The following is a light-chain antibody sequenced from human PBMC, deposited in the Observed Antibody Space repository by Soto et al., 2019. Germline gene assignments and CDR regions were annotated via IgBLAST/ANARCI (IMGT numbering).Light chain of an antibody. CDR2: DAS. V-gene: IGKV1-5*01. J-gene: IGKJ1*01. CDR1: QSISIW. CDR3: QQYNGYSTWT. Sequence: DIEMTESPCTLSASVGDRVTISCRASQSISIWLAWYQQKPVKAPKVLIWDASSLQRGVPSTFSGSGSGTDFTLTISSLQADDFATYYCQQYNGYSTWTFGQGTKVDIK.